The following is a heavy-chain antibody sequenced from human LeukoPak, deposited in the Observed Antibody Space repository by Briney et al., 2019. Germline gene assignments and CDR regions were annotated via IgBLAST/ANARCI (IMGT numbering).Heavy chain of an antibody. CDR1: GFTFSSYS. CDR3: ARFGSGYYQFDY. CDR2: ISSSSSYI. J-gene: IGHJ4*02. D-gene: IGHD3-22*01. Sequence: GGSRRLSCAASGFTFSSYSMNWVRQAPGKGLEWVSSISSSSSYIYYADSVKGRLTISRDNAKNSLYLQMNSLRAEDTAVYYCARFGSGYYQFDYWGQGTLVTVSS. V-gene: IGHV3-21*01.